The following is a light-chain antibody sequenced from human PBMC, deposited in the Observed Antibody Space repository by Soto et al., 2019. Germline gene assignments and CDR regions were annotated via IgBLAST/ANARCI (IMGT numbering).Light chain of an antibody. CDR3: QQYNTWPRT. CDR2: GAS. V-gene: IGKV3-15*01. Sequence: EIVMTQSPATLSMSPGERATLSCRASQNIKDYLAWFQQKPGQAPRLLIYGASTRATAIPARFSGSGSGTDFTLSISSLQSEDFAVYYCQQYNTWPRTFGQGTKVETK. CDR1: QNIKDY. J-gene: IGKJ1*01.